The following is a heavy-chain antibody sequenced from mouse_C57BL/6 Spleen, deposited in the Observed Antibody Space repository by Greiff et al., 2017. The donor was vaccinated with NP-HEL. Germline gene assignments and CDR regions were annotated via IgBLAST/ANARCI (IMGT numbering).Heavy chain of an antibody. V-gene: IGHV1-76*01. CDR2: IYPGSGNT. Sequence: VQLVESGAELVRPGASVKLSCKASGYTFTDYYINWVKQRPGQGLEWIARIYPGSGNTYYNEKFKGKATLTAEKSSSTAYMQLSSLTSEDSAVYFCARRGYGSRYYYAMDYWGQGTSVTVSS. CDR1: GYTFTDYY. J-gene: IGHJ4*01. D-gene: IGHD1-1*01. CDR3: ARRGYGSRYYYAMDY.